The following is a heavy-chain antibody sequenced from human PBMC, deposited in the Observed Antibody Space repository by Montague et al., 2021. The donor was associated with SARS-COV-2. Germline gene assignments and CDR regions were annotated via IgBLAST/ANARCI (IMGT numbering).Heavy chain of an antibody. CDR2: INQSGST. CDR1: GGSLSVHY. J-gene: IGHJ6*02. CDR3: ARYRRRFAEIYDTYYDYGLNV. D-gene: IGHD3-10*01. Sequence: SETLSLTCAVYGGSLSVHYWTWIRQPPGKGLEWIGQINQSGSTKYNPSLKSRVTISIDTSKNQFSLKMTSMTAADTGVYYCARYRRRFAEIYDTYYDYGLNVWGQGTTVTVFS. V-gene: IGHV4-34*01.